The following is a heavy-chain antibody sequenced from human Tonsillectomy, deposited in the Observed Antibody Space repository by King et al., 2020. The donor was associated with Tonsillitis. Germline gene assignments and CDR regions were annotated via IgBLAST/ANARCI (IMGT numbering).Heavy chain of an antibody. CDR1: GYTFTGYY. Sequence: QLVQSGAEVKKPGASVKVSCKASGYTFTGYYMHWGRQAPGQGLEWLGWVNPNSGGTNYAQKFQGRVTMTRDTSFSTAYMELSRLRSDDTAVYYCARDSELWFGENDYWGQGTLVTVSS. CDR2: VNPNSGGT. J-gene: IGHJ4*02. CDR3: ARDSELWFGENDY. V-gene: IGHV1-2*02. D-gene: IGHD3-10*01.